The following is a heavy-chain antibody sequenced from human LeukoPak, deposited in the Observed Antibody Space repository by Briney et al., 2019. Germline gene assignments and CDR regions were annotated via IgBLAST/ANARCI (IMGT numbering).Heavy chain of an antibody. J-gene: IGHJ6*02. CDR2: INHSGST. D-gene: IGHD2-15*01. V-gene: IGHV4-34*01. CDR1: GGSFSDYY. Sequence: SETLSLTCAVYGGSFSDYYWSWIRQPPGKGLEWIGEINHSGSTNYNPSLKSRVTISVDTSKNQFSLKLSSVTAADTAVYYCARGSPHGDCSGGSCYYYYYYGMDVWGQGTTVTVSS. CDR3: ARGSPHGDCSGGSCYYYYYYGMDV.